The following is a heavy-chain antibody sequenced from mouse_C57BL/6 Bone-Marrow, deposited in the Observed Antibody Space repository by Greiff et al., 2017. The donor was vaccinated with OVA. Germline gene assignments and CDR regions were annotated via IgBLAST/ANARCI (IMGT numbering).Heavy chain of an antibody. V-gene: IGHV1-15*01. J-gene: IGHJ2*01. CDR3: TTYYSNYASFDY. CDR2: IDPETGGT. D-gene: IGHD2-5*01. CDR1: GYTFTDYE. Sequence: VQLQQSGAELVRPGASVTLSCKASGYTFTDYEMHWVKQTPVHGLEWIGAIDPETGGTAYNQKFKGTAILTADKSSSTAYMELRSLTSEDSAVYYCTTYYSNYASFDYWGQGTTLTVSS.